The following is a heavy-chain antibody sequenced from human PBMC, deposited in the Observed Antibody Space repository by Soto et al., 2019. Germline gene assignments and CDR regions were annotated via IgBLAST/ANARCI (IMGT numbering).Heavy chain of an antibody. Sequence: GSLRLSCAASGFTFSSYSMNWVRQAPWKGLEWVSYISSSSSTIYYADSVKGRFTISRDNAKNSLYLQMNSLRDEDTAVYYCARDDLITIFGVVPSLDYWGQGTLVTVSS. J-gene: IGHJ4*02. V-gene: IGHV3-48*02. CDR2: ISSSSSTI. D-gene: IGHD3-3*01. CDR1: GFTFSSYS. CDR3: ARDDLITIFGVVPSLDY.